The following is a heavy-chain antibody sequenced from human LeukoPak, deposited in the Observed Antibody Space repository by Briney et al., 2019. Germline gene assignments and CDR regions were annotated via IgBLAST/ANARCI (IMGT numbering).Heavy chain of an antibody. J-gene: IGHJ4*02. D-gene: IGHD6-19*01. V-gene: IGHV4-59*08. Sequence: PSETLSLTCTVSVGSITTYWTWIRQPPGKGLEWIGYIYYTVATSYNPSLKRRIIISVDTSKKQFSLKLTSVTAADTAVYYCARYGGSGWVIDNWGQGTLVTVSS. CDR3: ARYGGSGWVIDN. CDR2: IYYTVAT. CDR1: VGSITTY.